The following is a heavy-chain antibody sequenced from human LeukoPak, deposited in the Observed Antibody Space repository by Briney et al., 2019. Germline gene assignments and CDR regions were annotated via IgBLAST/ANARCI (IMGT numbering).Heavy chain of an antibody. CDR3: ARALRLAATLRY. D-gene: IGHD2-15*01. J-gene: IGHJ4*02. CDR1: GYTFTGYY. CDR2: INPNSGGT. V-gene: IGHV1-2*02. Sequence: GASVKVSCKASGYTFTGYYMHWVRQAPGQGLEWMGWINPNSGGTNYAQKFQGRVTMTRDTSISPAYMELSRLRSDDTAVYFCARALRLAATLRYWGQGTLVTVSS.